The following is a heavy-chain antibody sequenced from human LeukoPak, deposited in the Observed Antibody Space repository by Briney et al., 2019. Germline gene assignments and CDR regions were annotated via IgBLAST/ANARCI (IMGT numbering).Heavy chain of an antibody. V-gene: IGHV4-34*01. D-gene: IGHD2-21*01. CDR1: GGSFSGYY. CDR2: INHSGST. Sequence: PSETLSLTCAVYGGSFSGYYWSWIRQPPGKELEWIGEINHSGSTNYNPSLKSRVTISVDTSKNQFSLKLSSVTAADTAVYYCARCGRMRTFCYWGQGTLVTVSS. CDR3: ARCGRMRTFCY. J-gene: IGHJ4*02.